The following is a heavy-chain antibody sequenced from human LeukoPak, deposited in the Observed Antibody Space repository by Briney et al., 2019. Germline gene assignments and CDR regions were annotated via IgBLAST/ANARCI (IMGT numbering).Heavy chain of an antibody. CDR2: IYSGGST. J-gene: IGHJ4*02. Sequence: PGGSLRLSCAASGFTFDDYGMSWVRQAPGKGLEWVSVIYSGGSTYYAASVKGRFTISRDNSKNTLYLQMNSLRAEDTAVYYCARGRVVAGAFDYWGQGTLVTVSS. D-gene: IGHD2-15*01. CDR1: GFTFDDYG. V-gene: IGHV3-66*01. CDR3: ARGRVVAGAFDY.